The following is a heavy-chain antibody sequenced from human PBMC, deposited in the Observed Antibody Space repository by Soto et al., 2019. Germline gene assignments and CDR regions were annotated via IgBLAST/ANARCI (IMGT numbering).Heavy chain of an antibody. D-gene: IGHD1-26*01. V-gene: IGHV3-48*03. J-gene: IGHJ6*02. CDR1: GFTFSSYE. Sequence: GGSLRLSCAASGFTFSSYEMNWVRQAPGKGLEWVSYISSSGSTIYYADSVKGRFTISRDNAKNSLYLQMNSLRAEDTAVYYCARGLSGSYYGRYGMDVWGQGTTVTVSS. CDR3: ARGLSGSYYGRYGMDV. CDR2: ISSSGSTI.